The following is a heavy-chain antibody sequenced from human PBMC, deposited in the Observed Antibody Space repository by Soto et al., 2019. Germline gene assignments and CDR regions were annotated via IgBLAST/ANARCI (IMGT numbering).Heavy chain of an antibody. D-gene: IGHD2-2*01. J-gene: IGHJ6*02. CDR1: GGSISSGDYY. CDR3: ARDGVVPAAIDYYYYGMDV. Sequence: SETLSLTCTVSGGSISSGDYYWSWIRQPPGKGLEWIGYIYYSGSTYYNPSLKSRVTISVDTSKNHFSLKLSSVTAADTAVYYCARDGVVPAAIDYYYYGMDVWGQGTTVTVSS. CDR2: IYYSGST. V-gene: IGHV4-30-4*01.